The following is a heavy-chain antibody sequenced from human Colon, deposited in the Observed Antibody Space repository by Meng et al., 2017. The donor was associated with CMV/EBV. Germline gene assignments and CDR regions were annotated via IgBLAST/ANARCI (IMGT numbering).Heavy chain of an antibody. CDR3: ARNPFINTDFFDY. V-gene: IGHV3-30*03. Sequence: GGSLRLSCAASGFTFTTFWMTWVRQAPGKGLEWVARISYDGSDKFVDSVKGRFTISRDNSKNTLYLQMSNLRPEDTAVYYCARNPFINTDFFDYWGQGALVTVSS. D-gene: IGHD5-18*01. CDR1: GFTFTTFW. CDR2: ISYDGSDK. J-gene: IGHJ4*02.